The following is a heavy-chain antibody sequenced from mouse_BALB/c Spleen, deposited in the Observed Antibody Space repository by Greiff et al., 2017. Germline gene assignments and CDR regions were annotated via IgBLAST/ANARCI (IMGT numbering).Heavy chain of an antibody. D-gene: IGHD2-4*01. CDR1: GYAFSSYW. CDR2: IYPGDGDT. J-gene: IGHJ4*01. Sequence: VQRVESGAELVRPGSSVKISCKASGYAFSSYWMNWVKQRPGQGLEWIGQIYPGDGDTNYNGKFKGKATLTADKSSSTAYMQLSSLTSEDSAVYFCARGNDYDYAMDYWGQGTSVTVSS. CDR3: ARGNDYDYAMDY. V-gene: IGHV1-80*01.